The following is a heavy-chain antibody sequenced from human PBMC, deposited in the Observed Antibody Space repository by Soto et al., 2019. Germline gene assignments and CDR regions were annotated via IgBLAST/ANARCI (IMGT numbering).Heavy chain of an antibody. D-gene: IGHD1-26*01. J-gene: IGHJ6*02. CDR1: GFTFSSYA. Sequence: GGSLRLSCAASGFTFSSYAMSWVRQAPGKGLEWVSAISGSGGSTYYADSVKGRFTISRDNSKNTLYLQMNSLRAEDTAVYYYAKGGSSGSYSYYYYGMDVWGQGTTVTVSS. V-gene: IGHV3-23*01. CDR2: ISGSGGST. CDR3: AKGGSSGSYSYYYYGMDV.